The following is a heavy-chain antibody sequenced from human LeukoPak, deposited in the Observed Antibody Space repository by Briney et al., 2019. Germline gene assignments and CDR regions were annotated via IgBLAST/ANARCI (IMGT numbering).Heavy chain of an antibody. D-gene: IGHD2-21*02. CDR3: ARQGYCGGDCFSDF. Sequence: SETLSLTCTVSGASVTIYYWSWIRQPPGKGLEWVGYIYNSGSTDYNPSLNSRVTISVDTSKNQLSLRLRSVTAADTAVYYCARQGYCGGDCFSDFWGQGSLVTVSS. CDR2: IYNSGST. J-gene: IGHJ4*02. V-gene: IGHV4-59*08. CDR1: GASVTIYY.